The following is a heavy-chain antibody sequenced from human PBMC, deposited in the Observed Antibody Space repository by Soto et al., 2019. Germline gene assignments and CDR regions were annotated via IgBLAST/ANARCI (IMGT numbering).Heavy chain of an antibody. CDR2: ISSSSRYI. J-gene: IGHJ5*02. CDR3: ARDLHDFLSGYQTMNWFDP. V-gene: IGHV3-21*01. Sequence: EVQLVESGGGLVKPGGSLRLSCAASGFTFSSYSMNWVRQAPGKGLEWVSSISSSSRYIYYADSVKGRFTISRDNAKNSLDLQMNSLRAEDTAVYYCARDLHDFLSGYQTMNWFDPWGQGTLVTVS. D-gene: IGHD3-3*01. CDR1: GFTFSSYS.